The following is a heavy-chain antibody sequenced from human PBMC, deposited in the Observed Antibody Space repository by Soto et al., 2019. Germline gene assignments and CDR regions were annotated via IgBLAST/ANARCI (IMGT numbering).Heavy chain of an antibody. CDR3: AKDRGITIFGVVIPPYYYYGMDV. Sequence: GGSLRLSCAASGFTFSRYGMHWVRQAPGKGLEWVAVISYDGSNKYYADSVKGRFTISRDNSKNTLYLQMNSLRAEDTAVYYCAKDRGITIFGVVIPPYYYYGMDVWGQGTTVTVS. CDR1: GFTFSRYG. CDR2: ISYDGSNK. D-gene: IGHD3-3*01. V-gene: IGHV3-30*18. J-gene: IGHJ6*02.